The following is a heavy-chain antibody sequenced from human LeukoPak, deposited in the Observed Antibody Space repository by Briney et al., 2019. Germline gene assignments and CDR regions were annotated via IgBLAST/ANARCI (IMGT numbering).Heavy chain of an antibody. J-gene: IGHJ4*02. CDR2: ISSTGGTI. V-gene: IGHV3-48*04. D-gene: IGHD6-19*01. Sequence: GGSLRLSCAASGFTFSSNSMNWVRQAPGKGLEWVSYISSTGGTIYYADSMKGRFTISRDNAKNSLYLQMNSLRVEDTAVYYCARALYNRGWYPDYFDSWGQGALVTVSS. CDR3: ARALYNRGWYPDYFDS. CDR1: GFTFSSNS.